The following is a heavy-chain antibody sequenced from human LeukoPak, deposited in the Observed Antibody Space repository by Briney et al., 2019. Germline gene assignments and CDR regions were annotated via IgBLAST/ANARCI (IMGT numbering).Heavy chain of an antibody. J-gene: IGHJ4*02. CDR2: ISGSGGST. D-gene: IGHD3-22*01. V-gene: IGHV3-23*01. Sequence: GGSLRLSCAASGFTFSSNAMNWVRQAPGKGLEWVSGISGSGGSTYYADSVKGRFTISRDNAKNTLYLQMNSLRAEDTAVYYCARDTFDSSGYYYGPFDYWGQGTLVTVSS. CDR1: GFTFSSNA. CDR3: ARDTFDSSGYYYGPFDY.